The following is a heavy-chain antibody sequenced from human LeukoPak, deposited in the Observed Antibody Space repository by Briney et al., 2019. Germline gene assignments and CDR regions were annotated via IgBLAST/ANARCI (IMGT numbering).Heavy chain of an antibody. CDR1: GFIFSSYA. CDR2: ISRSGGST. Sequence: GGSLRLSCAASGFIFSSYAMSWVRQAPGKGLEWVSAISRSGGSTYHADSVKGRFTISRDNSRNTLFLQMNSLRADDTAVYYCVKERGNTYSSYDYWAQGTLVTVSS. CDR3: VKERGNTYSSYDY. V-gene: IGHV3-23*01. D-gene: IGHD1-26*01. J-gene: IGHJ4*02.